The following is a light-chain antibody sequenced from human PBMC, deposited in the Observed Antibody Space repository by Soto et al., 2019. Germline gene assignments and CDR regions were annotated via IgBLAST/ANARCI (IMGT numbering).Light chain of an antibody. CDR3: SSYTSSSTPGV. V-gene: IGLV2-14*01. J-gene: IGLJ1*01. CDR1: SSDVGGYNY. Sequence: QSVLTQPASVFGSPGQSITISCTGTSSDVGGYNYVSWYQQHPGKAPKLMIYDVSNRPSGVSNRFSGSKSGNTASLTISGLQAEDEADYYCSSYTSSSTPGVFGTGTKVTVL. CDR2: DVS.